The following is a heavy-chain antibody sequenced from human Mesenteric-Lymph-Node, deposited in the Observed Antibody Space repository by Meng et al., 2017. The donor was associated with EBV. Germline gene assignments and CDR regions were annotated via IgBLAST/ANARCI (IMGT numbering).Heavy chain of an antibody. V-gene: IGHV1-18*01. J-gene: IGHJ4*02. CDR3: ARDFVVVEAATRAFDN. Sequence: QVQLVQSGAEVKKPGASVQVSCKASGYTFTTFSINWVRQAPGQGLEWMAWISVYNGNTNYAQNFQGRVTLTTDTSTSTAYMELRSLSSDDTAVYYCARDFVVVEAATRAFDNWGQGTLVTVSS. CDR1: GYTFTTFS. D-gene: IGHD2-15*01. CDR2: ISVYNGNT.